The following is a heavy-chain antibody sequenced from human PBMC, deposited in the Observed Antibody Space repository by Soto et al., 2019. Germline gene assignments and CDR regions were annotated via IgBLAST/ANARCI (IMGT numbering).Heavy chain of an antibody. CDR1: VVSFITYG. CDR2: IWHDGSKT. CDR3: ARGSIVAAQYGMDV. J-gene: IGHJ6*01. D-gene: IGHD6-6*01. V-gene: IGHV3-33*01. Sequence: VGSLRLCCAASVVSFITYGMHLFLQAPVNGLEWVAVIWHDGSKTYYADSGKCRLIISRDNSKNTLYVQINSLRAEDRGVYFCARGSIVAAQYGMDVWGQRT.